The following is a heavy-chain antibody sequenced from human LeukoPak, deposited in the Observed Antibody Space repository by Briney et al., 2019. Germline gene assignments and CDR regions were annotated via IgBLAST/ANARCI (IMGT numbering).Heavy chain of an antibody. J-gene: IGHJ4*02. CDR1: GFTFSNYA. CDR2: ILGSGGST. CDR3: AKWGDYDVLTGYYVPDY. V-gene: IGHV3-23*01. Sequence: GGSLRLPCAASGFTFSNYAMSWVRQAPGKGLEWVSAILGSGGSTYYADSVKGRFTVSRDNSKSTLYLQMNSLRAEDTALYYCAKWGDYDVLTGYYVPDYWGQGTLVTVSS. D-gene: IGHD3-9*01.